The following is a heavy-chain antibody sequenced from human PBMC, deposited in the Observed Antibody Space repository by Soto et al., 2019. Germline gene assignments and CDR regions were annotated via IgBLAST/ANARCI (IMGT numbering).Heavy chain of an antibody. CDR1: VYTFTSYG. V-gene: IGHV1-18*04. J-gene: IGHJ5*02. CDR2: ISAYNGNT. Sequence: XRVEGSCKASVYTFTSYGSSLVRQAPGQGLEWMGWISAYNGNTNYAQKLQGSVLLTTDTSTSLGYMELSTLRFDATDVYYCARESNMVRGGHGFDPWRQGTLVPVS. D-gene: IGHD3-10*01. CDR3: ARESNMVRGGHGFDP.